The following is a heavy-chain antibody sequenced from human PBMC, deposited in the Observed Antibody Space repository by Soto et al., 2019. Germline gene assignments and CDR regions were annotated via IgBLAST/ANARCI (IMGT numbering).Heavy chain of an antibody. J-gene: IGHJ5*02. CDR3: ARGGAGRAIDL. Sequence: SQTLSLTCAISGDSVSSNTAAWNWIRSSPSRGLEWLGRTYYRSNWRHDYAVSVKSRITVNPDTSKNHFSLQLNSVTPDDTAVYYFARGGAGRAIDLCGPGPLVTLS. CDR1: GDSVSSNTAA. CDR2: TYYRSNWRH. V-gene: IGHV6-1*01. D-gene: IGHD6-13*01.